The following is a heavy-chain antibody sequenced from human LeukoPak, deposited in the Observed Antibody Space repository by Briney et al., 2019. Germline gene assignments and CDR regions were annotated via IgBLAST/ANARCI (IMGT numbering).Heavy chain of an antibody. D-gene: IGHD6-19*01. CDR3: ARRGIAVAGTHYYYYYGMDV. V-gene: IGHV7-4-1*02. CDR2: INTNTGNP. J-gene: IGHJ6*02. Sequence: GASVKVSCKASGYTFTSYAMNWVRQAPGQGLEWMGWINTNTGNPTYAQGFTGRLVFSLDTSVSTAYLQISSLKAEDTAVYYCARRGIAVAGTHYYYYYGMDVWGQGTTVTVSS. CDR1: GYTFTSYA.